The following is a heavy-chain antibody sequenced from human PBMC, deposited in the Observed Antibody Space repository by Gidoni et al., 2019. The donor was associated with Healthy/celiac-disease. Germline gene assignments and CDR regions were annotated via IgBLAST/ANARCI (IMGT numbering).Heavy chain of an antibody. CDR3: ARQVEAVRGHYYFDY. CDR2: IYPGDSDT. Sequence: EVQLVQSGAEVKKPGESLKISCTGSGYSFTSYWIGWVRQMPGKGLEWMGIIYPGDSDTRYSPSFQGQVTISADKSISTAYLQWSSLKASDTAMYYCARQVEAVRGHYYFDYWGQGTLVTVSS. V-gene: IGHV5-51*01. CDR1: GYSFTSYW. J-gene: IGHJ4*02. D-gene: IGHD3-10*01.